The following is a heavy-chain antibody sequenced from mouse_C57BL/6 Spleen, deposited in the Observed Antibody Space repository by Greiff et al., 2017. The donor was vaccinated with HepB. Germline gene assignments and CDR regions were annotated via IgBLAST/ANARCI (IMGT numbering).Heavy chain of an antibody. CDR1: GFTFSDYY. Sequence: DVKLVESEGGLVQPGSSMKLSCTASGFTFSDYYMAWVRQVPEKGLEWVANINYDGSSTYYLDSLKSRFIISSDNAKNILYLQMSSLKSEDTATYYCAREDYYGSSYSYWGQGTTLTVSS. D-gene: IGHD1-1*01. J-gene: IGHJ2*01. CDR3: AREDYYGSSYSY. V-gene: IGHV5-16*01. CDR2: INYDGSST.